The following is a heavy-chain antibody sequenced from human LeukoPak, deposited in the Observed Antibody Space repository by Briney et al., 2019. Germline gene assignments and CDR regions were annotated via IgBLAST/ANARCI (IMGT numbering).Heavy chain of an antibody. V-gene: IGHV4-4*07. CDR2: VSKFGNT. Sequence: SETLSLTCTVSNDYISDYYWSWIRQPAGQGLEWIGRVSKFGNTNYNPSLKRRVTTSVQTSKNKLSLKVNSVTTSDTARYYCXRQXXXXXXDSWGLGTLVTVSS. CDR3: XRQXXXXXXDS. CDR1: NDYISDYY. J-gene: IGHJ4*02.